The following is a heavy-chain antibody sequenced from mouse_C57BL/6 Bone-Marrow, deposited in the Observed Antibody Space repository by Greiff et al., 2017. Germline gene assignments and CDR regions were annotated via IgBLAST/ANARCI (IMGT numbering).Heavy chain of an antibody. Sequence: QVQLQQSGAELARLCASGKSSCKALGYTFTSYTMPWVNKRLGQGLEWIGYFNPSSGYTKYNQKFKDKATLTADKSSSTAYMQLSSLTSEDSAVYYCARSRYFDVWGTGTTVTVSS. V-gene: IGHV1-4*01. CDR2: FNPSSGYT. J-gene: IGHJ1*03. CDR3: ARSRYFDV. CDR1: GYTFTSYT.